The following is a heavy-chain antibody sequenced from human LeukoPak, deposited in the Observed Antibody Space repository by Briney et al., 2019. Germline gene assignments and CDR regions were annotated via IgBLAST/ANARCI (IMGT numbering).Heavy chain of an antibody. CDR2: ISSSSSYI. Sequence: GGSLRLSFAASGFTFSSYSMNWVRQAPGEGLEWGSSISSSSSYIYYADSVKGRFTISRDNAKNSLYLQMNSLRAEDTAVYYCARDCSSTSCSDYGMDVWGQGTTVTVSS. J-gene: IGHJ6*02. CDR3: ARDCSSTSCSDYGMDV. CDR1: GFTFSSYS. V-gene: IGHV3-21*01. D-gene: IGHD2-2*01.